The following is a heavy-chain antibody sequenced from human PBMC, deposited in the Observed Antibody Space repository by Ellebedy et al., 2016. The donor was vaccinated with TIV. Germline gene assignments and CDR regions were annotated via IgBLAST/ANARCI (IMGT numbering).Heavy chain of an antibody. V-gene: IGHV4-34*01. D-gene: IGHD3-3*01. J-gene: IGHJ4*02. CDR3: ARGHPYYGY. Sequence: SETLSLTXTVSGGSISGYYWSWIRQPPGKGLEWIGEINHSGSTNYNPSLKSRVTIAGDTSKNQLSLKLRSVTAADTAVYYCARGHPYYGYWGQGTLVTVSS. CDR2: INHSGST. CDR1: GGSISGYY.